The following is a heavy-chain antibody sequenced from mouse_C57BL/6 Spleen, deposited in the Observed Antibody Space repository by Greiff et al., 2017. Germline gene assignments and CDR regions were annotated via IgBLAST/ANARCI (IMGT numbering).Heavy chain of an antibody. D-gene: IGHD1-1*02. CDR2: INPSSGYT. J-gene: IGHJ4*01. V-gene: IGHV1-4*01. CDR1: GYTFTSYT. CDR3: ERMGGIPDWPYAMDY. Sequence: QVQLQQSGAELARPGASVKMSCKASGYTFTSYTMHWVKQRPGQGLEWIGYINPSSGYTKYNQKFKDKATLTADKSSSTAYMQLSSLTSEDSAVYYSERMGGIPDWPYAMDYWGQGTSVTVSS.